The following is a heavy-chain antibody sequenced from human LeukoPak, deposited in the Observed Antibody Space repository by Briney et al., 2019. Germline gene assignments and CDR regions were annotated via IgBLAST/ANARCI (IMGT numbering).Heavy chain of an antibody. V-gene: IGHV4-38-2*02. D-gene: IGHD3-10*01. Sequence: SETLSLTCTVSGGSIRSGYYWGWIRQPPGKGLEWIGSIYHSGSTYYNPSLKSRVTISVDTSKNQFSLKLSSVTAADTAVYYCARTTEEYYGSGKFRKYYSYYYYMDVWGKGTTVTVSS. CDR2: IYHSGST. CDR3: ARTTEEYYGSGKFRKYYSYYYYMDV. J-gene: IGHJ6*03. CDR1: GGSIRSGYY.